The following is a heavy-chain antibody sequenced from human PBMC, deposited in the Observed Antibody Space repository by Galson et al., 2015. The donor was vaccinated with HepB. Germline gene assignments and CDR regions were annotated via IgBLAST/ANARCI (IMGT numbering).Heavy chain of an antibody. D-gene: IGHD6-19*01. CDR3: ARQIAVAGMDY. V-gene: IGHV5-51*01. Sequence: SGAEVKEPGESLKISCKGSGYNFANYWIVWVRQMPGEGLEWMGIIYPGDSDIRYSPSFQGQVTISADKSSSTAYLQWYSLKASDTAMYYCARQIAVAGMDYWGQGTLLTVSS. CDR2: IYPGDSDI. CDR1: GYNFANYW. J-gene: IGHJ4*02.